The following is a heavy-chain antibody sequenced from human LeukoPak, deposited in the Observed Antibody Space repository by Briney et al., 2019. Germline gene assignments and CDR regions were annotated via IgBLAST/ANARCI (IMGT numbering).Heavy chain of an antibody. J-gene: IGHJ4*02. CDR2: ISYDGSNK. V-gene: IGHV3-30*18. Sequence: PGRSLRLSCAASGFTFSSYGMHWVRQAPGKGLEWVAAISYDGSNKYYADSVKGRFTISRDNSKNTLYLQMNSLRAEDTAVYYCAKGTGYCSSTSCYSGGIDYWGQGTLVTVSS. CDR3: AKGTGYCSSTSCYSGGIDY. CDR1: GFTFSSYG. D-gene: IGHD2-2*02.